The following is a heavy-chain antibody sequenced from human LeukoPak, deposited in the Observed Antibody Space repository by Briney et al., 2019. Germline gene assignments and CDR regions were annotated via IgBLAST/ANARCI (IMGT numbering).Heavy chain of an antibody. V-gene: IGHV4-59*01. CDR1: GGSISSYY. D-gene: IGHD2-15*01. CDR2: IYYSGST. J-gene: IGHJ3*02. CDR3: ARVPYCSGGSCYAGAFDI. Sequence: SETLSLTCTVSGGSISSYYWSWIRQPPGKGLEWIGYIYYSGSTNYNPSLKSRVTISVDTSKNQFSLKLSSVTAADTAVYYCARVPYCSGGSCYAGAFDIWAKGQWSPSLQ.